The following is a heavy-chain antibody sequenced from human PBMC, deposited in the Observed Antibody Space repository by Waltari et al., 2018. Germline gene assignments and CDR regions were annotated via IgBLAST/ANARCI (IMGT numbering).Heavy chain of an antibody. D-gene: IGHD6-13*01. CDR1: GYSIISGYY. CDR2: LYHSLNT. CDR3: ARRLSSSAWYAAFDI. V-gene: IGHV4-38-2*01. J-gene: IGHJ3*02. Sequence: QVQLQESGPGLVKPSETLSLTCAVSGYSIISGYYWGWIRQPPGKGRAWIGCLYHSLNTDYNPALKSRVTISVDTSKNRWSLVLSSVTAADTAVYYCARRLSSSAWYAAFDIWGQGTMVTVSA.